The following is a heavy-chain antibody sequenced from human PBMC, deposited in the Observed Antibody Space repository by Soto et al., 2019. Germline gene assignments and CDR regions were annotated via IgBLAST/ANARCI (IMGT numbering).Heavy chain of an antibody. D-gene: IGHD2-15*01. CDR1: GGSISSSSFH. J-gene: IGHJ4*02. Sequence: SETLSLTCTVSGGSISSSSFHWGWIRQPPGKGLEWIGSIYYSGSTYYSPSLKSRVTISVDTSKNQFSLKLSSVTAADTAVYYCARQSLDCSGGSCYTYYFDYWGQGTLVTVSS. CDR2: IYYSGST. V-gene: IGHV4-39*01. CDR3: ARQSLDCSGGSCYTYYFDY.